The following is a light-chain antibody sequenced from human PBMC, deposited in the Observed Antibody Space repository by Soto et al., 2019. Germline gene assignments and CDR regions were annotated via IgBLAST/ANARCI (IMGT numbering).Light chain of an antibody. V-gene: IGKV1-5*01. Sequence: DIQMTQSSSTLSASIGYRVTITCRASQSITTFLAWYQQKPGKAPQILIYDASKLEPGVPSRLSGGGSGTEFTLTISSLQPDDFATYYCQQYSNYPLTFGGGTKVDIK. CDR2: DAS. J-gene: IGKJ4*01. CDR3: QQYSNYPLT. CDR1: QSITTF.